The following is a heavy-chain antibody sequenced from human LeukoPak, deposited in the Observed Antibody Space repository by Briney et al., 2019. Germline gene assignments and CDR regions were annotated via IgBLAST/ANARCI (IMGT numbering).Heavy chain of an antibody. V-gene: IGHV4-59*01. CDR2: NSYSGNT. Sequence: PSETLSLTCSVSGDSINIYYWSWIRQPPGKGLEWIGYNSYSGNTNYNPSLRSRVSISVDMSKSQFSLRLTSVTAADTAVYYCARAGSGWSFDYWGQGTLVTVSS. CDR3: ARAGSGWSFDY. D-gene: IGHD6-19*01. J-gene: IGHJ4*02. CDR1: GDSINIYY.